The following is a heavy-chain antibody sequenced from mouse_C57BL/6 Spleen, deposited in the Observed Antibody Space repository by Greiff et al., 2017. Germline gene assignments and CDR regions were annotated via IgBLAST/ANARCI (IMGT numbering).Heavy chain of an antibody. J-gene: IGHJ2*01. Sequence: EVMLVESEGGLVQPGSSMKLSCTASGFTFSDYYMAWVRQVPEKGLEWVANINYDGSSTYYLDSLKSRFIISRDNAKNILYLQMSSLKSEDTATYYCARDSTGGYFDYWGQGTTLTVSS. CDR1: GFTFSDYY. CDR3: ARDSTGGYFDY. V-gene: IGHV5-16*01. CDR2: INYDGSST.